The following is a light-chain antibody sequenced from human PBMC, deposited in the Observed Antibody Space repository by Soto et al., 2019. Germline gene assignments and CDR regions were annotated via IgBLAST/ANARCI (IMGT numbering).Light chain of an antibody. CDR1: TSISTC. CDR3: QQYNTYSNT. J-gene: IGKJ2*01. Sequence: DIQMTQSPSTLYASVGDRVTITCRASTSISTCLAWYQQKPGKAPKLLIYKSSNLESGIPSRFSGSGSGTEVTLTISILQPDDFATYYCQQYNTYSNTFGRGPNLEIK. CDR2: KSS. V-gene: IGKV1-5*03.